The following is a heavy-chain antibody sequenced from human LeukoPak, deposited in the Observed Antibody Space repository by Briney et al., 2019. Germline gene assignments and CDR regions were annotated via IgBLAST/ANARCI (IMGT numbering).Heavy chain of an antibody. J-gene: IGHJ4*02. CDR2: IYYSGST. D-gene: IGHD1-1*01. V-gene: IGHV4-59*01. CDR3: ARDLSGSYFDY. Sequence: SETLSLTCTVSGGSISSYYWSWIRQPPGKGLEWIGYIYYSGSTNYNPSLKSRVTISVDTSKNQFSLKLSSVTAADTAMYYCARDLSGSYFDYWGQGTLVTVSS. CDR1: GGSISSYY.